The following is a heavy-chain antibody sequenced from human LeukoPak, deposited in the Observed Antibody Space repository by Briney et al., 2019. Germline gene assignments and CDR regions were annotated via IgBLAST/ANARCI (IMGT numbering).Heavy chain of an antibody. D-gene: IGHD2-21*01. J-gene: IGHJ4*02. V-gene: IGHV3-23*01. CDR1: GFTFSTYA. CDR2: ISADGNI. CDR3: AKRSIAFDY. Sequence: PGGSLTLSCAASGFTFSTYAMSWVRQAPGKGLEWVSAISADGNIYYADSVNGRFTISRDNSKNTLHLQMNSLRAEDTALYYCAKRSIAFDYWGQGTLVTVSS.